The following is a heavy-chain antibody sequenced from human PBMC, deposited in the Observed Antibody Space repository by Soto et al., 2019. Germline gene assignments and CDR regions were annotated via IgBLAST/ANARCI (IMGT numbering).Heavy chain of an antibody. J-gene: IGHJ5*02. CDR3: AKYSRHYDSRGSLTGERFDP. D-gene: IGHD3-22*01. CDR2: ITYAGDST. V-gene: IGHV3-23*01. CDR1: GFTFSNYG. Sequence: LRLSCAASGFTFSNYGMSWVRQAPGKGLECVSTITYAGDSTHYADSVKGRFTISRDNSKNTLYLQMNSLRAEDTALYYCAKYSRHYDSRGSLTGERFDPWGQGTLVTVSS.